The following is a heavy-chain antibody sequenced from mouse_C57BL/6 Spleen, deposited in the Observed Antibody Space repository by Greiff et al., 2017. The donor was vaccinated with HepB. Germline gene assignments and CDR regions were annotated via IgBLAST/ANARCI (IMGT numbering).Heavy chain of an antibody. CDR2: IYPGDGDT. J-gene: IGHJ1*03. D-gene: IGHD2-2*01. CDR3: ARVYGYGGYFDV. Sequence: VQVVESGPELVKPGASVKISCKASGYAFSSSWMNWVKQRPGKGLEWIGRIYPGDGDTNYNGKFKGKATLTADKSSSTAYMQLSSLTSEDSAVYFCARVYGYGGYFDVWGTGTTVTVSS. V-gene: IGHV1-82*01. CDR1: GYAFSSSW.